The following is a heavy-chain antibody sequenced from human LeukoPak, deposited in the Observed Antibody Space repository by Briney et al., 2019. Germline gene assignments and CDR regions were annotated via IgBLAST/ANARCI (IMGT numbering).Heavy chain of an antibody. CDR2: IDPDGSEK. V-gene: IGHV3-7*01. D-gene: IGHD3-10*01. J-gene: IGHJ4*02. CDR1: GFTFNSYW. Sequence: GGSLRLSCAASGFTFNSYWMSWVRQAPGKGLEWVANIDPDGSEKQYGDSVKGRFTTSRDNAKNSLYLQMSSLRAEDTAIYYCARIYYFGDNNWRYFDNWGQGTLVTVSS. CDR3: ARIYYFGDNNWRYFDN.